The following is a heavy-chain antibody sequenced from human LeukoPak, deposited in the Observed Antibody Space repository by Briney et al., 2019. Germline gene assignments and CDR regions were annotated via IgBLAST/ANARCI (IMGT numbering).Heavy chain of an antibody. CDR3: ASTSQTTVTSFDY. CDR2: ISYDGSNK. CDR1: GFTFSSYA. J-gene: IGHJ4*02. V-gene: IGHV3-30-3*01. Sequence: GGSLRLSCAASGFTFSSYAMGWVRQAPGKGLEWVAVISYDGSNKYHADSVKGRFTISRDNSKNTLYLQMNSLRAEDTAVYYCASTSQTTVTSFDYWGQGTLVTVSS. D-gene: IGHD4-17*01.